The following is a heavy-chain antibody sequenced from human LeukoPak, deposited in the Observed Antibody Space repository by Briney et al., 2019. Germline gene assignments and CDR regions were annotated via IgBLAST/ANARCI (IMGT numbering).Heavy chain of an antibody. Sequence: GASVKVSCKASGGTFSSYAISWVRQAPGQGLEWMGGIIPIFGTANYAQKFQGRVTITTDESTSTAYMELCSLRSEDTAVYYCARGPQERGYSYGYFDYWGQGTLVTVSS. J-gene: IGHJ4*02. CDR1: GGTFSSYA. CDR2: IIPIFGTA. CDR3: ARGPQERGYSYGYFDY. D-gene: IGHD5-18*01. V-gene: IGHV1-69*05.